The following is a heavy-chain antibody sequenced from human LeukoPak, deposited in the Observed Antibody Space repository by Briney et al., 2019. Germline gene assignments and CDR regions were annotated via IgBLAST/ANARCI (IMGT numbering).Heavy chain of an antibody. Sequence: SVKVSCKASGGTFSSYVISWVRQAPGQGLEWMGGIIPIFGTANYAQKFQGRVTITADESTSTAYMELSSLRSEDTAVYYCARVLTIFPGGHYYYYMDVWGKGTTVTVSS. CDR1: GGTFSSYV. V-gene: IGHV1-69*13. D-gene: IGHD3-3*01. CDR2: IIPIFGTA. CDR3: ARVLTIFPGGHYYYYMDV. J-gene: IGHJ6*03.